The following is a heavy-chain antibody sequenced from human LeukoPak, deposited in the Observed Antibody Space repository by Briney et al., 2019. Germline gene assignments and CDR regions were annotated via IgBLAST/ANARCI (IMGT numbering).Heavy chain of an antibody. CDR3: ASYYDSSGFSRDAFDI. D-gene: IGHD3-22*01. J-gene: IGHJ3*02. Sequence: KTSETLSLTCAVYGGSFSGYYWSWIRQPPGKGLEWIGEINHSGSTNYNPSLKSRVTLSVDTSKNQFSLKLSSVTAADTAVYYCASYYDSSGFSRDAFDIWGQGTMVTVSS. CDR1: GGSFSGYY. CDR2: INHSGST. V-gene: IGHV4-34*01.